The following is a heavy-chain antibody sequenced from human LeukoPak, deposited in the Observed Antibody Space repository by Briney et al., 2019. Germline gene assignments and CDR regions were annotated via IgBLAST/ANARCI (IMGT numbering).Heavy chain of an antibody. V-gene: IGHV3-23*01. CDR2: ISGSGDST. D-gene: IGHD6-13*01. CDR3: GKDQNVATAGIPYDY. J-gene: IGHJ4*02. CDR1: GFTFSNYA. Sequence: GGSLRVSCAASGFTFSNYAMSWVRQAPGKGLEWVSAISGSGDSTYYADSVKGRFTISRDNSRSTLYLQVNSLRAEDTAVYYCGKDQNVATAGIPYDYWGQGTLVTVSS.